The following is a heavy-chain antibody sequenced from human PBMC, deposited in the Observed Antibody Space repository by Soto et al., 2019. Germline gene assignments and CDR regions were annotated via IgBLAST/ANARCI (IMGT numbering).Heavy chain of an antibody. CDR3: ARDWDSSGLFDP. Sequence: PSETMSCPCSVSAASLTTYYCSWIRQLPGKGLEWFGSISYSGSTEYSPSLESRFMISLDTSKSQFSLRLTSVTAADTALFYCARDWDSSGLFDPWGQGARVTVSS. D-gene: IGHD3-10*01. V-gene: IGHV4-59*01. CDR1: AASLTTYY. J-gene: IGHJ5*02. CDR2: ISYSGST.